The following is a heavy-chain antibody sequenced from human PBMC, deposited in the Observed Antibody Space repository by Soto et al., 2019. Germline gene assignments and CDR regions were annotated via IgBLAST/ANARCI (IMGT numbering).Heavy chain of an antibody. V-gene: IGHV1-69*13. Sequence: SVKVSCKASGGTFSSYAISWVRQAPGKGLEWMGGIIPIFGTANYAQKFQGRVTITADESTSTAYMELSSLRSEDTAVYYCARDHCSGGSCYSGISYYYYGMDVWGQGTTVTVSS. CDR3: ARDHCSGGSCYSGISYYYYGMDV. J-gene: IGHJ6*02. CDR1: GGTFSSYA. CDR2: IIPIFGTA. D-gene: IGHD2-15*01.